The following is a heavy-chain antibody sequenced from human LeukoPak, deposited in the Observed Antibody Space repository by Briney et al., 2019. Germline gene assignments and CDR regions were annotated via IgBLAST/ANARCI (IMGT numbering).Heavy chain of an antibody. V-gene: IGHV3-23*01. CDR2: ISGSGNRT. Sequence: PGGSLRLSCAAPGFTFSSYAMSWVRQAPGKGLEWVSSISGSGNRTYYADSVKGRFTISRDNSKNTLFLQMNSLRAEDTAVYYCAKNLYCGGGSCYPSALGMDVWGQGTTVIVSS. J-gene: IGHJ6*02. CDR1: GFTFSSYA. CDR3: AKNLYCGGGSCYPSALGMDV. D-gene: IGHD2-15*01.